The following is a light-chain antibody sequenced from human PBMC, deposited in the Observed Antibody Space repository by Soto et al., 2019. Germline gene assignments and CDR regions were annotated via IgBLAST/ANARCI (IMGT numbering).Light chain of an antibody. V-gene: IGKV1-9*01. CDR1: QGISSY. Sequence: DIQLTQSPSFLSASVGDRVTITCRASQGISSYLAWYQQKPGKAPKLLIYAASTLQSGVPSRFSGSGSGTEFTLTISSLQPEDFATYYCQQVNSYPITFGQGTDWRL. CDR3: QQVNSYPIT. J-gene: IGKJ5*01. CDR2: AAS.